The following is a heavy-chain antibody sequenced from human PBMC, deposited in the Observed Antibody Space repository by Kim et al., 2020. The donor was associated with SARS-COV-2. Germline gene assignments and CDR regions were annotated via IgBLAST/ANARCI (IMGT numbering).Heavy chain of an antibody. CDR1: GGSISSGGYS. CDR2: IYHSGST. CDR3: ARVSYCSSTSCYRGYYYYMDV. Sequence: SETLSLTCAVSGGSISSGGYSWSWIRQPPGKGLEWIGYIYHSGSTYYNPSLKSRVTISVDRSKNQFSLKLSSVTAADTAVYYCARVSYCSSTSCYRGYYYYMDVWGKGTTVTVSS. V-gene: IGHV4-30-2*01. J-gene: IGHJ6*03. D-gene: IGHD2-2*02.